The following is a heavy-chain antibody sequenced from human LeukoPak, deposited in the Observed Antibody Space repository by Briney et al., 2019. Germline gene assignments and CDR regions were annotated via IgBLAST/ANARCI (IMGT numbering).Heavy chain of an antibody. CDR3: AIFTIFGVVIMDY. Sequence: SETLSLTCTVSGGSISSYYWSWIRQPPGKGLEWIGYIYDSGNTNYNPSLKSRVTISVDTSKNQFSLKLSSVTAADTAVYYYAIFTIFGVVIMDYWGQGTLVTVSS. D-gene: IGHD3-3*01. CDR2: IYDSGNT. CDR1: GGSISSYY. V-gene: IGHV4-59*12. J-gene: IGHJ4*02.